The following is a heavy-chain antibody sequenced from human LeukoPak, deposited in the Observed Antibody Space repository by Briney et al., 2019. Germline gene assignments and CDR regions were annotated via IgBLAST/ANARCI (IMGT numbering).Heavy chain of an antibody. V-gene: IGHV4-39*01. CDR1: GGSISSSSYY. Sequence: SETLSLTCTVSGGSISSSSYYWGWIRQPPGKGLEWIGSIYYSGSTYYNPSLKSRVTISVDTSKNQFSLKLSSVTAADTAVYYCARLSSQRRYGMDVWGQGTTVTVSS. CDR3: ARLSSQRRYGMDV. J-gene: IGHJ6*02. CDR2: IYYSGST. D-gene: IGHD5/OR15-5a*01.